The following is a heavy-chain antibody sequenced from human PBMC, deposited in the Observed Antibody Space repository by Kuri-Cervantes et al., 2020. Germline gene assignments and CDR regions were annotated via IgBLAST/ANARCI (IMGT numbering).Heavy chain of an antibody. CDR3: ARLKVGEKYGDYVGWFDP. V-gene: IGHV4-39*07. CDR1: GGSISSSSYY. Sequence: SETLSLTCTVSGGSISSSSYYWGWIRQPPGKGLEWIGSIYYSGSTYYNPSLKSRVTISVDTSENQFSLKLSSVTAADTAVYYCARLKVGEKYGDYVGWFDPWGQGTLVTVSS. J-gene: IGHJ5*02. D-gene: IGHD4-17*01. CDR2: IYYSGST.